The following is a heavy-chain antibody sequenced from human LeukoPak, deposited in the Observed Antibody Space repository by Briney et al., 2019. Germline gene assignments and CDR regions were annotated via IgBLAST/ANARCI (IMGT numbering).Heavy chain of an antibody. CDR1: GFTFDDYA. CDR3: AKEGYSYGYGYYLGY. Sequence: GGSLRLSCAASGFTFDDYAMHWVREAPGKGPEWVSGISWNSGSTGYADSVKGRFTISRDNAKDSLYLQMNSLRAEDTALYYCAKEGYSYGYGYYLGYWGQGTLVTVSS. CDR2: ISWNSGST. V-gene: IGHV3-9*01. D-gene: IGHD5-18*01. J-gene: IGHJ4*02.